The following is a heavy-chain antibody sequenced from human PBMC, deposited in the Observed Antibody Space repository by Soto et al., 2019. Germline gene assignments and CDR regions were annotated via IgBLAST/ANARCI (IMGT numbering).Heavy chain of an antibody. J-gene: IGHJ4*02. V-gene: IGHV4-59*01. Sequence: QVQLQESGPGLVKPSETLSLICTVSGGSTNSYYWSWIRQPPGKGREWIANIRYGGSTTYNPSLKSRVTISVDTPKNQFSLKLISMTAADTAVYYCTGGGGWLPEHRGQGTLVTVSS. CDR3: TGGGGWLPEH. CDR2: IRYGGST. D-gene: IGHD5-12*01. CDR1: GGSTNSYY.